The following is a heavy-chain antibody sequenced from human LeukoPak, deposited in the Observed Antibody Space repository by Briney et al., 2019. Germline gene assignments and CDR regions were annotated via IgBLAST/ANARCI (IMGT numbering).Heavy chain of an antibody. CDR3: AREDYGDYGLDY. CDR1: GGSFSGYY. D-gene: IGHD4-17*01. V-gene: IGHV4-34*01. J-gene: IGHJ4*02. Sequence: SETLSLPCAVYGGSFSGYYWSWIRQPPGKGLEWIGEINHSGSTNYNPSLKSRVTISVDTSKNQFSLKLSSVTAADTAVYYCAREDYGDYGLDYWGQGTLVTVSS. CDR2: INHSGST.